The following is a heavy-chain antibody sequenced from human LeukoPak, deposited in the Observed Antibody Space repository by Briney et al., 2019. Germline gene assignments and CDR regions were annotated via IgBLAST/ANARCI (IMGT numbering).Heavy chain of an antibody. D-gene: IGHD2-21*02. V-gene: IGHV4-34*01. Sequence: SETLSLTCAVYGGSFSGYYWSWIRQPPGKGLEWIGEINHSGSTNYNPSLKSRVTISVDTSKNQFSLKLSSVTAADTAVYYCARGVSAIVVVTARNWFDPWGQGTLVTVSS. CDR3: ARGVSAIVVVTARNWFDP. CDR2: INHSGST. J-gene: IGHJ5*02. CDR1: GGSFSGYY.